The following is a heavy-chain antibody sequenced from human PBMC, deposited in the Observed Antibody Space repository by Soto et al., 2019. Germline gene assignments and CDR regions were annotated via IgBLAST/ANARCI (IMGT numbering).Heavy chain of an antibody. Sequence: HGESLKISCQVSGYSFTTNWIAWVRQRPGKGLEWMGSIFPDDSDTRYSPSFQGQVTISVDKAVTTAYLQWSSLKASDSAMYYCARLIGSSSWFDLWGRGALVTVSS. D-gene: IGHD2-2*01. CDR3: ARLIGSSSWFDL. CDR2: IFPDDSDT. V-gene: IGHV5-51*01. CDR1: GYSFTTNW. J-gene: IGHJ5*02.